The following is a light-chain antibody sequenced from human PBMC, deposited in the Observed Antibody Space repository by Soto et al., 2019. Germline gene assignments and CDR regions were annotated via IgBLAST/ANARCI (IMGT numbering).Light chain of an antibody. CDR1: SSDVGGYNF. CDR3: STFAGFNSRHV. CDR2: EVN. J-gene: IGLJ1*01. V-gene: IGLV2-8*01. Sequence: QSALTQPPSASGSPGQSVTISCTGTSSDVGGYNFVSWYQQHPGKAPKLIIYEVNKRPSGVPDRFSGSKSGNTASLTVSGVQDDEGEDDYYSTFAGFNSRHVFGTGTKVTVL.